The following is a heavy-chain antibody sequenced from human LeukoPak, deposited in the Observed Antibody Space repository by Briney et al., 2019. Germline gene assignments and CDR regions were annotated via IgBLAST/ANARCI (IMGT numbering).Heavy chain of an antibody. CDR2: INQDGSER. Sequence: GGSLRLSSVSSGLTFTEYWMSWVRQAPGKGPEWVAHINQDGSERHYVDSVKGRFTISRDNPKDSLFLQMNSLRAEDTAVYYCARQNYFDYWGQGTLVTVSS. CDR1: GLTFTEYW. J-gene: IGHJ4*02. CDR3: ARQNYFDY. V-gene: IGHV3-7*01.